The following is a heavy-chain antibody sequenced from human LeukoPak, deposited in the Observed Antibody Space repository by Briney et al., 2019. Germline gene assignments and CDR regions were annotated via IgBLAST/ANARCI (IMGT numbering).Heavy chain of an antibody. CDR3: AKDSRTTYDSSWLYYFDS. CDR1: GFTFSTYW. Sequence: GGSLRLSCAASGFTFSTYWMSWVRQAPGKGLEWVSAISGSGESTYNADSVKGRFTISRDNSKNTLYLQMNRLRAEDTAVYYCAKDSRTTYDSSWLYYFDSWGQGTLVTVSS. V-gene: IGHV3-23*01. J-gene: IGHJ4*02. CDR2: ISGSGEST. D-gene: IGHD6-13*01.